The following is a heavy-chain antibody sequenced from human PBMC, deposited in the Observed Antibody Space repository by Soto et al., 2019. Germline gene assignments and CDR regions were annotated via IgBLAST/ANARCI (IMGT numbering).Heavy chain of an antibody. CDR3: ARGLTTVTTVRYFDY. CDR1: GGSFSGYY. CDR2: INHSGST. V-gene: IGHV4-34*01. D-gene: IGHD4-17*01. Sequence: SETLSLTCAVYGGSFSGYYWSWIRQPPGKGLERIGEINHSGSTNYNPSLKSRVTISVDTSKNQFSLKLSSVTAADTAVYYCARGLTTVTTVRYFDYWGQGTLVTVS. J-gene: IGHJ4*02.